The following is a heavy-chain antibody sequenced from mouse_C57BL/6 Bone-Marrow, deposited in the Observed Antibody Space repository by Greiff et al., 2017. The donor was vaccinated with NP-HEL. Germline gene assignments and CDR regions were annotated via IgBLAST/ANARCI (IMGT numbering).Heavy chain of an antibody. CDR1: GYTFTSYG. CDR2: IYPRSGNT. V-gene: IGHV1-81*01. Sequence: QVQLKQSGAELARPGASVKLSCKASGYTFTSYGISWVKQRTGQGLEWIGEIYPRSGNTYYNEKFKGKATLTADKSSSTAYMELRSLTSEDSAVYFCARDYYGSIRDYYAMDYWGQGTSVTVSS. CDR3: ARDYYGSIRDYYAMDY. D-gene: IGHD1-1*01. J-gene: IGHJ4*01.